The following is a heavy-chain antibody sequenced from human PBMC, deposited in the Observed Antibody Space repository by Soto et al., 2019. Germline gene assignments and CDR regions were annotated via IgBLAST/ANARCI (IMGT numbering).Heavy chain of an antibody. J-gene: IGHJ1*01. CDR1: GYTFTGYY. D-gene: IGHD4-17*01. CDR2: INPNSGGT. V-gene: IGHV1-2*02. CDR3: ARLLADDYGDYG. Sequence: ASVKVSCKASGYTFTGYYMHWVRQAPGQGLAWMGWINPNSGGTNYAQKFQGRVTMTRDTSISTAYMELSRLRSDDTAVYYGARLLADDYGDYGWGQGTLVTVSS.